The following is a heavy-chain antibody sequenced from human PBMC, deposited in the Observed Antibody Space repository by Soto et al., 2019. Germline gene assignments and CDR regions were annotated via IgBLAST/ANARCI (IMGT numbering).Heavy chain of an antibody. CDR2: INHVGIT. J-gene: IGHJ4*02. V-gene: IGHV4-34*01. CDR3: ARAHDFWGGRQQPIDS. Sequence: XTLSLTCAVSGGSVRGLYWTWIRQSPGKGLEWLGDINHVGITNYNPSLKSRVSIPVETSKSKFSLKLSSVNSAETAVYYCARAHDFWGGRQQPIDSWGQGTLATVS. CDR1: GGSVRGLY. D-gene: IGHD3-3*01.